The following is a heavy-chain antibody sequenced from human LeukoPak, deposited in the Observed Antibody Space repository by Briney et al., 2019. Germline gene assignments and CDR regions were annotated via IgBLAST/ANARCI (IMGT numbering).Heavy chain of an antibody. V-gene: IGHV3-30-3*01. CDR1: GFIFYSYA. Sequence: GGSLRLSCPASGFIFYSYAMHWVRQAPGKGLEWVAVISYDGSNKYYADSVKGRFTVSRDNSKNTLYLQMNSLRAEDTAVYYCARGHPYYDILTGLDYWGQGTLVTVSS. D-gene: IGHD3-9*01. J-gene: IGHJ4*02. CDR2: ISYDGSNK. CDR3: ARGHPYYDILTGLDY.